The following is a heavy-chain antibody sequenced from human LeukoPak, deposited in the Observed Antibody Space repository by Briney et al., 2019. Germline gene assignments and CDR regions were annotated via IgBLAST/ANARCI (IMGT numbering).Heavy chain of an antibody. J-gene: IGHJ4*02. CDR2: INPNSGGT. Sequence: GASVKVSCKASRYTLTGYYIHWVRQAPGQGLEWMGWINPNSGGTNYAQKFQGRVTMTRDTSISTAYMELSGLRSDDTAVYYCARDRGDCSSTSCYAEVGYWGQGTLVTVSS. CDR1: RYTLTGYY. CDR3: ARDRGDCSSTSCYAEVGY. D-gene: IGHD2-2*01. V-gene: IGHV1-2*02.